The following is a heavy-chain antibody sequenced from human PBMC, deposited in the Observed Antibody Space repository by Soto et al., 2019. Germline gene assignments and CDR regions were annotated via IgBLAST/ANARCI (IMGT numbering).Heavy chain of an antibody. V-gene: IGHV4-59*08. CDR3: ARQHYYYYGMDV. Sequence: QVQLQESGPGLVKPSDTLSLTCTVSGGSISSYYWSWIRQPPGKGLEWIGYIYYSGSTNYNPSLKSRVTISVDTSKNQFSLKLSSVTAADTAVYYWARQHYYYYGMDVWGQGTTVTVSS. CDR1: GGSISSYY. J-gene: IGHJ6*02. CDR2: IYYSGST.